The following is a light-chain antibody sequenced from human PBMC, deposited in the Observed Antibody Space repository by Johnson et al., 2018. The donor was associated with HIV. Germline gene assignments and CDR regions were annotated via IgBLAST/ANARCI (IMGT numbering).Light chain of an antibody. Sequence: SNIGNNYVSWYQQLPGTAPKLLIYENNKRPSGIPDRFSGSKSGTSATLCITGLQTGDEADYYCGAWDTSLSAGGVFGTGTKVTVL. CDR2: ENN. CDR3: GAWDTSLSAGGV. V-gene: IGLV1-51*02. J-gene: IGLJ1*01. CDR1: SNIGNNY.